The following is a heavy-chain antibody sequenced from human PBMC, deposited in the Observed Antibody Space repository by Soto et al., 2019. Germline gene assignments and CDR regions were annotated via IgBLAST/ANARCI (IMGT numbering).Heavy chain of an antibody. CDR1: GITFSSHS. CDR3: ARYMYAYGFFDF. Sequence: GGSLRLSCVASGITFSSHSVNWVRQAPGKGLEWVSSISRGSDYIYYRDSVKGRFTISRDNAKKSLYLQMNSLRVEDTAVYYCARYMYAYGFFDFWGQGTMVTVYS. CDR2: ISRGSDYI. V-gene: IGHV3-21*01. J-gene: IGHJ4*02. D-gene: IGHD3-10*01.